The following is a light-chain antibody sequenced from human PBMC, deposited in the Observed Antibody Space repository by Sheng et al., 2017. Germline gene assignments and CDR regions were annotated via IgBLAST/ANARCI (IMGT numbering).Light chain of an antibody. CDR1: QSIGFY. CDR2: ATS. Sequence: DVQLTQSPSSLSASVGDRVTITCRASQSIGFYLNWYQQKPGKAPKLLIYATSTLESGVPSRFSGSGSGADFALTITGLQPEDFGTYHCQQSFTTPRWTFGQGTKVEVK. CDR3: QQSFTTPRWT. J-gene: IGKJ1*01. V-gene: IGKV1-39*01.